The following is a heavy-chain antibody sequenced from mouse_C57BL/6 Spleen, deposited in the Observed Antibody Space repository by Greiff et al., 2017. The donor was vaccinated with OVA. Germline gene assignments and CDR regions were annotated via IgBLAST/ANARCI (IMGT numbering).Heavy chain of an antibody. D-gene: IGHD2-3*01. J-gene: IGHJ1*03. Sequence: EVQLQQSGAELVRPGASVKLSCTASGFNIKDDYMHWVKQRPEQGLEWIGWIDPENGDTEYASKFQGKATITADTSSNTAYLQLSSLTSEDTAVYYCTFYDGYSNVWGTGTTVTVSS. CDR1: GFNIKDDY. CDR2: IDPENGDT. CDR3: TFYDGYSNV. V-gene: IGHV14-4*01.